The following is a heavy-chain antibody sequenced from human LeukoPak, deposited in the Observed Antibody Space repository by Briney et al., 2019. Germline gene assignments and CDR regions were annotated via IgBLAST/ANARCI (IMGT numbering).Heavy chain of an antibody. Sequence: SETLSLTCTVSGGSISSYYWSWIRQPPGKGLEWIGYIYYSGSTNYNPYLKSRVTISVDTSKNQFSLNLSSVTAADTAVYYCARQVVGAPFDNWGQGTLVTVSS. CDR2: IYYSGST. CDR1: GGSISSYY. D-gene: IGHD1-26*01. V-gene: IGHV4-59*08. CDR3: ARQVVGAPFDN. J-gene: IGHJ4*02.